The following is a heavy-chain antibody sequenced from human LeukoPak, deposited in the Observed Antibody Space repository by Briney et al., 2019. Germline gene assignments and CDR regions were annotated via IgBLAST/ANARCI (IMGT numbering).Heavy chain of an antibody. CDR1: GFTFSSYG. D-gene: IGHD2-15*01. V-gene: IGHV3-33*08. J-gene: IGHJ6*02. CDR3: ARDIASTRMDV. CDR2: IWYDGSNE. Sequence: GGSLRLSCAASGFTFSSYGMHWVRQAPGKGLEWVAVIWYDGSNEYFADSVKGRFTISRDNSKNILYLQMSSLRAEDTAVYYCARDIASTRMDVWGQGTTVSVSS.